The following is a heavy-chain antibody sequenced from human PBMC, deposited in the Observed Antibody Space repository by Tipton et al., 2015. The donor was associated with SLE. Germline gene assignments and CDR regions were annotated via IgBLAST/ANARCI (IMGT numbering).Heavy chain of an antibody. CDR1: GFTFSTYS. D-gene: IGHD2-8*02. CDR3: ATAVLPGLGRFFDY. J-gene: IGHJ4*02. V-gene: IGHV3-15*07. CDR2: IKSKRSGGTS. Sequence: SLRLSCAASGFTFSTYSMNWVRQAPGKGLEWVGRIKSKRSGGTSDCSAPVKGRFIVSRDDSKDTLSLQMNNLQTEDTAVYYCATAVLPGLGRFFDYWGQGIQVTVSS.